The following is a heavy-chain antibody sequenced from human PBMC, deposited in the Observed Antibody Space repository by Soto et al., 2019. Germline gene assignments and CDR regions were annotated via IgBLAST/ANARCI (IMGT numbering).Heavy chain of an antibody. Sequence: SETLSLTCAVSGGSISSCGYSWSWIRQPPGKGLEWIGYIYHSGSTYYNPSLKSRVTISVDRSKNQFSLKLSSVTAADTAVYYCARGNPPYGYWFDPWGQGTLVTV. J-gene: IGHJ5*02. CDR1: GGSISSCGYS. CDR2: IYHSGST. CDR3: ARGNPPYGYWFDP. D-gene: IGHD3-10*01. V-gene: IGHV4-30-2*01.